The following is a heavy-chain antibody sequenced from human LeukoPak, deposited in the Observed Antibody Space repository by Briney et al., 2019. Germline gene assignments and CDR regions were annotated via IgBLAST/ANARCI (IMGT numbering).Heavy chain of an antibody. J-gene: IGHJ4*02. D-gene: IGHD3-16*01. V-gene: IGHV3-13*05. CDR3: ARGSVGGELAY. CDR2: IGTAGDP. CDR1: GFTFSSYD. Sequence: GGSLRLSCAASGFTFSSYDMHWVRQATGKGLEWVSAIGTAGDPYYSGSVKGRFTISRESDNNYMYLQMNSLRAGDTAVYYCARGSVGGELAYWGQGTLVTVSS.